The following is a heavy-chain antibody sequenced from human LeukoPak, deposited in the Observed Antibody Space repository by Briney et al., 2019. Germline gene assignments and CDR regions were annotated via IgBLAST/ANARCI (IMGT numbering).Heavy chain of an antibody. Sequence: PGGSLRLSCAASGFPFNTYVMSWVRQAPGKGLEWVSAISGSGGSTYYADSVKGRFTISRDNSKNTLYLQMNSLRAEDTAVYYCAKVRGIQLWRYFDYWGQGTLVTVSS. CDR2: ISGSGGST. J-gene: IGHJ4*02. CDR1: GFPFNTYV. V-gene: IGHV3-23*01. D-gene: IGHD5-18*01. CDR3: AKVRGIQLWRYFDY.